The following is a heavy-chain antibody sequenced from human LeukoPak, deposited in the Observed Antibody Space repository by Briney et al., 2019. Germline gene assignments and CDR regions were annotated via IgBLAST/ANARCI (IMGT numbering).Heavy chain of an antibody. CDR2: INPNSGGT. CDR1: GYTFTGYY. V-gene: IGHV1-2*02. CDR3: ARSWGGDYSSGPRDAFDI. J-gene: IGHJ3*02. D-gene: IGHD6-19*01. Sequence: ASVKVSCKASGYTFTGYYMHWVRQAPGQGLEWMGWINPNSGGTNYAQKFQGRVTMTRDTSISTAYMEMRRLTSDDAAVYYCARSWGGDYSSGPRDAFDIWGQGIMVTVSS.